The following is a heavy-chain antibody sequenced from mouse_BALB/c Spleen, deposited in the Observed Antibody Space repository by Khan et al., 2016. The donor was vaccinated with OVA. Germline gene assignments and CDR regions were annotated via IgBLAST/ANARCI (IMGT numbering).Heavy chain of an antibody. J-gene: IGHJ3*01. V-gene: IGHV1S29*02. D-gene: IGHD2-4*01. Sequence: EVQLQQSGPELVKPGASVKISCKASGYTFTDYNMHWVKQSHGKSLEWIGYIYPYNGGTGYNQKFKNKATLTVDNSSSTAYMERRSLTSEDSAVYYCARSGNYDYDRFAYWGQGTLVTVSA. CDR2: IYPYNGGT. CDR1: GYTFTDYN. CDR3: ARSGNYDYDRFAY.